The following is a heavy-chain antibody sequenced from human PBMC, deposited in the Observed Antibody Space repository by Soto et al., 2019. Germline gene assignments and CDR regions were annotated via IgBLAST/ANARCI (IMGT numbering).Heavy chain of an antibody. J-gene: IGHJ5*02. Sequence: QVQLVQSGAEVKKPGASVKVSCMASGYTFTGYFMHWMRQAPGQGLEWMGWINPNSGGTSYAQKFQGRVTMTRDTSISTAYMELTRLRSDDTAVYYCARDYGDYDNWFDPWGQGTLVTVSS. D-gene: IGHD4-17*01. CDR2: INPNSGGT. V-gene: IGHV1-2*02. CDR1: GYTFTGYF. CDR3: ARDYGDYDNWFDP.